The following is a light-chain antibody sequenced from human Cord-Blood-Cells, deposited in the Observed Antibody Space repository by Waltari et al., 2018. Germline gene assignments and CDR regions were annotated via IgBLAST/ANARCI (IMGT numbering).Light chain of an antibody. CDR3: QQYNNWPPVT. V-gene: IGKV3-15*01. J-gene: IGKJ1*01. CDR1: QRVSSN. CDR2: GAS. Sequence: EIVMTQSPATLSVSPGERATLPCRASQRVSSNLAWYQQKPGQAPSLLISGASTRATGIPARFSGSGSGTEVTLTISSLQSEDFAVYYCQQYNNWPPVTFGQGTKVEIK.